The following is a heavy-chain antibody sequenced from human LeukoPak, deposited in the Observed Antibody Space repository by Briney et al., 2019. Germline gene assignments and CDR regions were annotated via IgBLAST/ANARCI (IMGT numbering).Heavy chain of an antibody. CDR1: GGSISSSSYY. CDR2: IYYSGST. D-gene: IGHD2-2*01. J-gene: IGHJ4*02. V-gene: IGHV4-39*07. Sequence: SETLSLTCTVSGGSISSSSYYWGWIRQPPGKGLEWIGSIYYSGSTYYNPSLKSRVTISVDTSKNQFSLKLSSVTAADTAVYYCARGRDQYHYWGQGTLVTVSS. CDR3: ARGRDQYHY.